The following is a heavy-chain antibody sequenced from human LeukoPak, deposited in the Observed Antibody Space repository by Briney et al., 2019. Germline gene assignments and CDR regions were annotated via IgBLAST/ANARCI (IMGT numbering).Heavy chain of an antibody. CDR3: AKGTHYYDSSGYLNWFDP. CDR1: GFTFSSYG. Sequence: GGSLRLSCAASGFTFSSYGMHWVRQAPGKGLEWVAFIRYDGSNKYYADPVKGRFTISRDNSKNTLYLQMNSLRAEDTAVYYCAKGTHYYDSSGYLNWFDPWGQGTLVTVSS. V-gene: IGHV3-30*02. D-gene: IGHD3-22*01. CDR2: IRYDGSNK. J-gene: IGHJ5*02.